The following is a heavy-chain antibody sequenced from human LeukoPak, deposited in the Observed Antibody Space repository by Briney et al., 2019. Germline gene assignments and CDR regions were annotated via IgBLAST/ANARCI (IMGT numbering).Heavy chain of an antibody. CDR1: GYTFTNYG. J-gene: IGHJ4*02. Sequence: ASVKASCKTSGYTFTNYGISWMRQAPGQGLEWMGWISTSSTNTKYAQNFQGRVTMTTDTSRSTAYMELRSLRSDDTAVYYCARDKDWDLEYWGQGTLVTVSS. CDR3: ARDKDWDLEY. V-gene: IGHV1-18*01. D-gene: IGHD3-9*01. CDR2: ISTSSTNT.